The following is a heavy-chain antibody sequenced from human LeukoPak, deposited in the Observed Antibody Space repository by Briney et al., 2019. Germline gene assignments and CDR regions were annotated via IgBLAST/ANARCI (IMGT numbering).Heavy chain of an antibody. J-gene: IGHJ4*02. CDR1: GFTFSSYA. D-gene: IGHD1-26*01. CDR3: ARYKSGSLLDY. CDR2: ISGSGGST. V-gene: IGHV3-23*01. Sequence: PGGSLRLSCAASGFTFSSYAMSWVRQAPGKGLEWVSAISGSGGSTYYADSVKGRFTISRDNSKDTLYLQMNSLRDEDTAVYYCARYKSGSLLDYWGQGTLVTVSS.